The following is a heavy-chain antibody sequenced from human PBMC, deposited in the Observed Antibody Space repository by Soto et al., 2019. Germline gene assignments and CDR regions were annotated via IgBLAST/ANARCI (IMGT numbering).Heavy chain of an antibody. D-gene: IGHD3-10*01. CDR2: FYYSGST. J-gene: IGHJ6*02. Sequence: QVQLQESGPGLVKPSETLSLTCTVSGGSLSNYYWHLIRQPPGRGLEWIGYFYYSGSTDYNPSLKSRGTLSVDTSKNRFSLKLTSVNAADTAGYYCARGGDRYYQFGVDVWGQGTTVNGSS. CDR3: ARGGDRYYQFGVDV. CDR1: GGSLSNYY. V-gene: IGHV4-59*01.